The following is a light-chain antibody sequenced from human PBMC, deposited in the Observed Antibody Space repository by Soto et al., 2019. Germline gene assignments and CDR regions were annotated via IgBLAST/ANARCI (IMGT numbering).Light chain of an antibody. CDR3: CSYTTSNTRQIV. CDR1: GSDVGGYNY. J-gene: IGLJ1*01. V-gene: IGLV2-14*01. Sequence: QSALTQPATVSWSPGQSITISCTGTGSDVGGYNYVSWYQQQPGKAPKFMIYDVSNRPSGVSNRFSGSKSGNTASLTISGLQAEDEADYYCCSYTTSNTRQIVFGTGTKVTVL. CDR2: DVS.